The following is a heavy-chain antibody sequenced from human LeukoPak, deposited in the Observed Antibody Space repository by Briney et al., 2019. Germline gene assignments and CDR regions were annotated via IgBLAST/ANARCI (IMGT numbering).Heavy chain of an antibody. D-gene: IGHD3-3*01. Sequence: LPETLSLTCAVYGGSFSGYYWSWIRQPPGKGLEWIGEINHSGSTNYNPSLKSRVTISVDTSKNQFSLKLSSVTAADTAVYYCARGQPGWSGSNNWFDPWGQGTLVTVSS. CDR3: ARGQPGWSGSNNWFDP. J-gene: IGHJ5*02. V-gene: IGHV4-34*01. CDR2: INHSGST. CDR1: GGSFSGYY.